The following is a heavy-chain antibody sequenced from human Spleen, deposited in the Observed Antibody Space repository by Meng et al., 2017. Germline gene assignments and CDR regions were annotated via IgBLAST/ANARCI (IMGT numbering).Heavy chain of an antibody. V-gene: IGHV3-73*01. J-gene: IGHJ6*02. CDR3: TRYCSGGSCYLGGYYYYGMDV. D-gene: IGHD2-15*01. Sequence: GESLKISCAASGFTFSGSAMHWVRQASGKGLEWVGRIRSKANSYATAYAASVKGRFTIPRDDSKNTAYLQMNSLKTEDTAVYYCTRYCSGGSCYLGGYYYYGMDVWGQGTTVTVSS. CDR2: IRSKANSYAT. CDR1: GFTFSGSA.